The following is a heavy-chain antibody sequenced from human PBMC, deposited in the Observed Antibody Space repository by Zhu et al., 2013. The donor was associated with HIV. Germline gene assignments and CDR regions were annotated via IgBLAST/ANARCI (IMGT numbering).Heavy chain of an antibody. Sequence: VSCKTSGYTFTGYYMHWVRQAPGQGLEWMGWINPNSGGTNYGQKFQGRVTMTRDTSISTAYMELSRLRSDDTAVYYCARDRIPTSDYYYYYMDVWGKGTTVTVSS. J-gene: IGHJ6*03. V-gene: IGHV1-2*02. CDR2: INPNSGGT. CDR1: GYTFTGYY. D-gene: IGHD2-15*01. CDR3: ARDRIPTSDYYYYYMDV.